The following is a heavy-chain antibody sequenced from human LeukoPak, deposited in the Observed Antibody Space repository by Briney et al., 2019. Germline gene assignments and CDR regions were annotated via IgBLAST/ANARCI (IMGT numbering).Heavy chain of an antibody. D-gene: IGHD3-3*01. V-gene: IGHV3-30*04. CDR1: GFTFGHYA. Sequence: GGSLRLSCAASGFTFGHYAVHWVRQAPGKGLEWVALVTFDGSHQYYADSVKGRFTISRDNSKNTLYLQMNSLRAEDTAVYYCARGQAIFGAVWGQGTTVTASS. J-gene: IGHJ6*02. CDR3: ARGQAIFGAV. CDR2: VTFDGSHQ.